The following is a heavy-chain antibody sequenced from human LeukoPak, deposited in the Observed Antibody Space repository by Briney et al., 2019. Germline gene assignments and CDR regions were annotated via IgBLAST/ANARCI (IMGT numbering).Heavy chain of an antibody. D-gene: IGHD3-9*01. CDR1: GYTFTSYA. Sequence: ASVKVSCKASGYTFTSYAMNWVRQAPGQGLEWMGWINTNTGNPTYAQGFTGRFVFSLDTSVSTAYLQISSLKAEDTAVYYCARERGYYDILTGYSSYYYGMDVWGQGTTVTVSS. CDR3: ARERGYYDILTGYSSYYYGMDV. J-gene: IGHJ6*02. CDR2: INTNTGNP. V-gene: IGHV7-4-1*02.